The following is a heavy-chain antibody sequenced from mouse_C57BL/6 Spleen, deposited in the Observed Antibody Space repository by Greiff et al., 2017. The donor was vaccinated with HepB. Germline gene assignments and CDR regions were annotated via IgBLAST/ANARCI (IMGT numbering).Heavy chain of an antibody. D-gene: IGHD2-4*01. J-gene: IGHJ1*03. V-gene: IGHV1-82*01. CDR1: GYAFSSSW. Sequence: QVQLQQSGPELVKPGASVKISCKASGYAFSSSWMNWVKQRPGKGLEWIGRIYPGDGDTNYNGKFKGKATLTADKSSSTAYMQLSSLTSEDSAVYFGARGAGLRRGYWYFDVWGTGTTVTVSS. CDR2: IYPGDGDT. CDR3: ARGAGLRRGYWYFDV.